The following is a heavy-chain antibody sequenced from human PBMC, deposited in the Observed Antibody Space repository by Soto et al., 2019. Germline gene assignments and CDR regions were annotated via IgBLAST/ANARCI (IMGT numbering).Heavy chain of an antibody. Sequence: PSETLSLTCTVSGGSIISSDFYWGWLRQTPGKGLEFIGSMYYSGSTYYNPSLKSRLTISVDTSKNQFTLKLISVTAADTAVYYCAVVDSTGNWFDPWGEGALVTVSS. V-gene: IGHV4-39*01. CDR3: AVVDSTGNWFDP. CDR2: MYYSGST. J-gene: IGHJ5*02. CDR1: GGSIISSDFY. D-gene: IGHD6-25*01.